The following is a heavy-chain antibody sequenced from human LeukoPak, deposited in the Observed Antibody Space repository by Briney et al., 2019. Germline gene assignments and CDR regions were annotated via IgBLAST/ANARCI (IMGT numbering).Heavy chain of an antibody. V-gene: IGHV3-48*03. D-gene: IGHD4/OR15-4a*01. CDR2: ISASGSSI. J-gene: IGHJ3*02. CDR3: ARDRGTTMVRSFDI. Sequence: GGSLRLSCAASGFTFSSYEMNWVRQAPGKGLEWVSYISASGSSIYYADSVKGRFTISRDNAKNSLYLQMNNLRAEDTAVYYCARDRGTTMVRSFDIWGQGTMVTVSS. CDR1: GFTFSSYE.